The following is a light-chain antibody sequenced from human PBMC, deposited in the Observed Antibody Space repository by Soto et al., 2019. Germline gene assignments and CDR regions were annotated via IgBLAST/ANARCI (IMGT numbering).Light chain of an antibody. V-gene: IGLV4-69*01. Sequence: QLVLTQSPSASASLGASVKLTCTLSSGHSSYAIAWHQQQPEKGPRYLMKLNSDGSHSKGDRIPDRFSGSSSGAERYLTISSLQSEDEADYYCQTWGTGNVVFGGGTQLTVL. CDR3: QTWGTGNVV. J-gene: IGLJ2*01. CDR1: SGHSSYA. CDR2: LNSDGSH.